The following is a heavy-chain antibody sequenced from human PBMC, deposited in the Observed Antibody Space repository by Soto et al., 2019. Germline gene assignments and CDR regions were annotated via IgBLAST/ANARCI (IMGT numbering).Heavy chain of an antibody. CDR3: AKIRGGVYTT. V-gene: IGHV1-69*11. J-gene: IGHJ5*02. Sequence: QVHLVQSGAEVKKPGSSVKVSCNPSGGIFNSYGISWVRQGPGQGLQWMGGINPLLGSTNYAEKFQGRLTITADDSSRTVYMELNNLRPEDTATYFCAKIRGGVYTTWGQGTLVTVSS. D-gene: IGHD3-10*01. CDR1: GGIFNSYG. CDR2: INPLLGST.